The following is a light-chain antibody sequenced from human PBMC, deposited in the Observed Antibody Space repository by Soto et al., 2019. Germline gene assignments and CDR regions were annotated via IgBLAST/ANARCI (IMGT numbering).Light chain of an antibody. CDR2: DVS. Sequence: EIVMTQSPATLSVSPGERATLSCRAGQGVTTNFAWYQQKSGQSPRLLIYDVSTRATGVPARFSGTGSETDFTLTISGLQSDDSAVYFCQQYNNWPFSFGQGKRLEIK. V-gene: IGKV3-15*01. J-gene: IGKJ5*01. CDR3: QQYNNWPFS. CDR1: QGVTTN.